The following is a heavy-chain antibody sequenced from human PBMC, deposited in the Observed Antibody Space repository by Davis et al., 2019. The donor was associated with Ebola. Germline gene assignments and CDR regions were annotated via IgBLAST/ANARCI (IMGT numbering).Heavy chain of an antibody. V-gene: IGHV1-46*01. CDR3: ARGSRESHGDYYYGMDV. CDR2: INPSGGST. Sequence: ASVKVSCKASGYTFTSYYMHWVRQAPGQGLEWMGIINPSGGSTSYAKKFQGRVTMTRDTSTSTVYMELRSLRSEDTAVYYCARGSRESHGDYYYGMDVWGQGTTVTVSS. D-gene: IGHD3-10*01. J-gene: IGHJ6*02. CDR1: GYTFTSYY.